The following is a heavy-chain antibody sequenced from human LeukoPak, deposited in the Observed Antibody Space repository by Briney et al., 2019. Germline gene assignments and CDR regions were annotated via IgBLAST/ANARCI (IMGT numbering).Heavy chain of an antibody. CDR1: GYTFTGYY. J-gene: IGHJ4*02. D-gene: IGHD6-19*01. V-gene: IGHV1-2*02. Sequence: ASVKVSCKASGYTFTGYYMHWVRQAPGQGLEWMGWINPNSGGTNYARKFQGRVTMTRDTSISTAYMELSRLRSDDTAVYYCARDGEVAGWSTVFDYWGQGTLVTVSS. CDR3: ARDGEVAGWSTVFDY. CDR2: INPNSGGT.